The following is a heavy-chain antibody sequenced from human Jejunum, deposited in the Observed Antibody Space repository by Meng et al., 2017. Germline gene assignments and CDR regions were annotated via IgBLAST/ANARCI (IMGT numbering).Heavy chain of an antibody. V-gene: IGHV4-59*01. CDR3: AKEFYDTSGYYYFDS. D-gene: IGHD3-22*01. CDR2: VYSSGYT. CDR1: GGSINNYY. Sequence: SETLSPTCTVLGGSINNYYWSWIRQAPGKGLEWIGLVYSSGYTNYNPSLKSRVTLSVDTSKNQFSLRLSSVTAADTAIYYCAKEFYDTSGYYYFDSWGQGTLVTVSS. J-gene: IGHJ4*02.